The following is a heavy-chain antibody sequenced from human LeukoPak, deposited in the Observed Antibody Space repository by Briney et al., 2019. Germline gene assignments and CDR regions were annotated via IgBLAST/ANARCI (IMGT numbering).Heavy chain of an antibody. Sequence: PSETLSLTCAVSGGSISSSNWWSWVRQPPGKGLEWIGEIYHGGSTNYNPSLKSRVTMSVDKSKNQFSLNLNSVTAADTAVYYCLYGGNSGDWVYWGQGTLVTVSS. CDR1: GGSISSSNW. D-gene: IGHD4-23*01. CDR3: LYGGNSGDWVY. CDR2: IYHGGST. J-gene: IGHJ4*02. V-gene: IGHV4-4*02.